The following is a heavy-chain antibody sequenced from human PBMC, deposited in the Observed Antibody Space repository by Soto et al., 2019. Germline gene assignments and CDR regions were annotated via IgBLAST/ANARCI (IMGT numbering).Heavy chain of an antibody. CDR3: ARDAVDTAMVVFDY. V-gene: IGHV1-69*13. CDR1: GGTFSSYA. J-gene: IGHJ4*02. D-gene: IGHD5-18*01. Sequence: ASVKVSCKASGGTFSSYAIGWVRQAPGQGLEWMGGIIPIFGTANYAQKFQGRVTITADESTSTAYMELSSLRSEDTAVYYCARDAVDTAMVVFDYWGQGTLVTVSS. CDR2: IIPIFGTA.